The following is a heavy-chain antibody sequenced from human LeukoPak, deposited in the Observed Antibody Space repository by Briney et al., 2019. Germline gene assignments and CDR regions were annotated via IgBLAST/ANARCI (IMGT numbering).Heavy chain of an antibody. D-gene: IGHD3-22*01. CDR1: GFTLDDYA. CDR2: ISWNSGSI. Sequence: PGRSLRLSCAASGFTLDDYARPWVRQATGKGLGWDSGISWNSGSIGYADSVKGRFTISRDNAKNSLYLQMNSLRAEDTALYYCAKDLSPYYCDSSGYSDAFDIWGQGTMVTVSS. CDR3: AKDLSPYYCDSSGYSDAFDI. J-gene: IGHJ3*02. V-gene: IGHV3-9*01.